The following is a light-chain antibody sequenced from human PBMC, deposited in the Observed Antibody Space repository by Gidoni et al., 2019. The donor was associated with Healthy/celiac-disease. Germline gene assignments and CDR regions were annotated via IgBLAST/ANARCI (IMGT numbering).Light chain of an antibody. CDR3: QQYNSYPFT. J-gene: IGKJ3*01. V-gene: IGKV1-5*01. CDR2: DAS. CDR1: QSISSW. Sequence: DIQMTQSPSTLSASVGDRVTITCRASQSISSWLAWYQQKPGKAPKLLIYDASSWERGVTSRFSGSGSGTEFTLTISSLQPDDFATYYCQQYNSYPFTFGPGTKVDIK.